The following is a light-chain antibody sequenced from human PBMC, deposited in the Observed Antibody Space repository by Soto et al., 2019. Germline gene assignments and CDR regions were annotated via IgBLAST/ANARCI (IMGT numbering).Light chain of an antibody. CDR3: SSFTTSYFYV. CDR1: GRDIGAYNY. CDR2: GVT. V-gene: IGLV2-14*01. J-gene: IGLJ1*01. Sequence: QSVRAQPASVAGSPGQSITISFTGSGRDIGAYNYVSWYQQHPGKAPKLLIHGVTRRPSGVSSRFSASKSAYTASLTISGLQAEGEANYYCSSFTTSYFYVFGPGTKVTVL.